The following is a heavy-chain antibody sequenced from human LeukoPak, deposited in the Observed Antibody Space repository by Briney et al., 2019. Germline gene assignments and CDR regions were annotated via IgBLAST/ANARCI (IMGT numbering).Heavy chain of an antibody. CDR2: ISSSGSTI. CDR1: GFTFSDYY. V-gene: IGHV3-11*01. Sequence: GGSLRLSCAASGFTFSDYYMSWIRQAPGKGLEWVSYISSSGSTIYYADSVKGRFTISRDNAKNSLYLQMNSLRAEDTAVYYCARDLMTTVTGGAYYYYGMDVWGQGTTVTVSS. J-gene: IGHJ6*02. CDR3: ARDLMTTVTGGAYYYYGMDV. D-gene: IGHD4-17*01.